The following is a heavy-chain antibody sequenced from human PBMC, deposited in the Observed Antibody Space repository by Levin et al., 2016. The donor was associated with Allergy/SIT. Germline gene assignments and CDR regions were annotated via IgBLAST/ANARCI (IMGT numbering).Heavy chain of an antibody. D-gene: IGHD6-19*01. Sequence: GESLKISCAASGFTFSSYAMSWVRQAPGKGLEWVSAISGSGGSTYYADSVKGRFTISRDNSKNTLYLQMNSLRAEDTAVYYCAKDSQIAVAGVTYFQHWGQGTLVTVSS. CDR1: GFTFSSYA. J-gene: IGHJ1*01. V-gene: IGHV3-23*01. CDR2: ISGSGGST. CDR3: AKDSQIAVAGVTYFQH.